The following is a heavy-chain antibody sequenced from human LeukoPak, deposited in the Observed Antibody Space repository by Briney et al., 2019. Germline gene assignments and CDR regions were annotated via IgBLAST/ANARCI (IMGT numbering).Heavy chain of an antibody. CDR2: INHSGST. CDR3: ARRGNWGFFDY. V-gene: IGHV4-34*01. J-gene: IGHJ4*02. D-gene: IGHD7-27*01. Sequence: SETLSLTCAVYGGSFSGYYWSWIRQPPGKGLEWIGEINHSGSTNYNPSLKSRVTISVDTSKNQFSLKLSSVTAADTAVYYCARRGNWGFFDYWGQGTPVTVSA. CDR1: GGSFSGYY.